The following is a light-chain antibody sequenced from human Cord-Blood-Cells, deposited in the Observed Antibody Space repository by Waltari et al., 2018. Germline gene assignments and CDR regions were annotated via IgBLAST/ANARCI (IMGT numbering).Light chain of an antibody. V-gene: IGLV3-19*01. Sequence: SSELTQDPAVSVALGQTVRITCQGDRLRGYYASWYKQKPGQAPVLVIYGKNNRPAGIPDRFSGSSSGNTASLTITGAQAEDEADYYCNSRDSSGNHYVFGTGTKVTVL. CDR2: GKN. CDR1: RLRGYY. CDR3: NSRDSSGNHYV. J-gene: IGLJ1*01.